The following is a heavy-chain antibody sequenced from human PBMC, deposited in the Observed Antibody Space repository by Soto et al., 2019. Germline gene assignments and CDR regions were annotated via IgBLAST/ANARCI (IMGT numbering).Heavy chain of an antibody. D-gene: IGHD4-17*01. Sequence: PGESLKISCKGSGYSFTSYWIGWVRQMPGKGLEWMGIIYPGDSDTRYSPSFQGQVTISADKSISTAYLQWSSLKASDTAMYYCARHFSQDYGDYVSLPVWLDPWGQGTLVTVSS. CDR3: ARHFSQDYGDYVSLPVWLDP. CDR2: IYPGDSDT. J-gene: IGHJ5*02. CDR1: GYSFTSYW. V-gene: IGHV5-51*01.